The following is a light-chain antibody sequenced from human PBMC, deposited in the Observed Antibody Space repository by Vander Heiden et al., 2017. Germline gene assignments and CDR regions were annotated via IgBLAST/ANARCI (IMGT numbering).Light chain of an antibody. J-gene: IGLJ3*02. CDR1: SSDVGSYNY. V-gene: IGLV2-11*01. CDR2: DVT. CDR3: CSYAGSYTHWV. Sequence: QSALTQPRSVSGSPGQSVTISCSGGSSDVGSYNYVSWYQQHPGKAPKLMIYDVTKRPSGVPDRFSGSKSGNTASLTISGLQAEDEADYYCCSYAGSYTHWVFGGGTKLTVL.